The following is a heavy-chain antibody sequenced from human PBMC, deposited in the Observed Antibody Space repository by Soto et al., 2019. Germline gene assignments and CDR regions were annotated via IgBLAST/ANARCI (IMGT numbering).Heavy chain of an antibody. J-gene: IGHJ6*02. V-gene: IGHV3-23*01. CDR3: ARVHYYGSGSPTSYDYYYYGMDV. CDR1: GFTFSSYA. D-gene: IGHD3-10*01. CDR2: ISGSGGST. Sequence: SGGSLRLSCAASGFTFSSYAMSWVRQAPGKGLEWVSAISGSGGSTYYADSVKGRFTISRDNSKNTLYLQMNSLRAEDTAVYYCARVHYYGSGSPTSYDYYYYGMDVWGQGTTVTVSS.